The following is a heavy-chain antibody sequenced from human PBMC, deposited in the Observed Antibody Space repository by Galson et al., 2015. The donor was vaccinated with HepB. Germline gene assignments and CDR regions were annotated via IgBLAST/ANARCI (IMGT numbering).Heavy chain of an antibody. CDR1: GFTFSSYA. V-gene: IGHV3-23*01. Sequence: SLRLSCAASGFTFSSYAMSWVRQAPGKGLEWVSAISGSGGSTYYAGSVKGRFTISRDNSKNTLYLQMNSLRAEDTAVYYCANGFRRRVDGYNYWGQGTLVTVSS. D-gene: IGHD5-24*01. CDR2: ISGSGGST. J-gene: IGHJ4*02. CDR3: ANGFRRRVDGYNY.